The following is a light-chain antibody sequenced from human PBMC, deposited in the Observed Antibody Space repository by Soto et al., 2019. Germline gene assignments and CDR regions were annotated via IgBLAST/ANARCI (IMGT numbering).Light chain of an antibody. CDR3: QQYNSWWT. CDR2: DAS. J-gene: IGKJ1*01. CDR1: QSISSW. V-gene: IGKV1-5*01. Sequence: DIQMTPSPSTLSASVGDRVTITCRASQSISSWLAWYQQKPGKAPKLLIYDASSLESGVPSRFSGSGSGTGFTLTISSLQPDDFATYYCQQYNSWWTFGQGTKVEIK.